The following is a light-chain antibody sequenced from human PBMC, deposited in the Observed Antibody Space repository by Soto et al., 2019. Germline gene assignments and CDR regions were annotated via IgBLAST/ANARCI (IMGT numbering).Light chain of an antibody. V-gene: IGLV2-14*01. CDR2: EVS. Sequence: QAVLTQPASVSGSPGQSITISCTGTSSDVGGYNYVSWYQQHPGKAPKLMIFEVSNRPSGVSTRFSGSKSGNTASLTISGRQAEDEADYYCSSYTSSSTRVFGTGTKLTVL. CDR3: SSYTSSSTRV. J-gene: IGLJ1*01. CDR1: SSDVGGYNY.